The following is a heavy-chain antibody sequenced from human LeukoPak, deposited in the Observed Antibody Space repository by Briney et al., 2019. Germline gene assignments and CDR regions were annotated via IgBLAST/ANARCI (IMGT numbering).Heavy chain of an antibody. CDR1: GFTFSIYG. CDR2: IPFAGSNK. J-gene: IGHJ4*02. CDR3: AKDPGYYDSF. D-gene: IGHD3-22*01. Sequence: TGGSLRLSCAASGFTFSIYGMHCVCQAPGKGQEWVACIPFAGSNKYYAASVKGRFTISRDNSKNTLYLQMNSLRAEDTAVYYCAKDPGYYDSFWGQGTLVTVSS. V-gene: IGHV3-30*02.